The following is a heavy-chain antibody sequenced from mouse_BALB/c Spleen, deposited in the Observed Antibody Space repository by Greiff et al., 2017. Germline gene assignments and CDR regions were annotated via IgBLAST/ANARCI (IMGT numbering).Heavy chain of an antibody. V-gene: IGHV2-2*02. CDR3: ARTVHYGPFAY. Sequence: VQVVESGPGLVQPSQSLSITCTVSGFSLTSYGVHWVRQSPGKGLEWLGVIWSGGSTDYNAAFISRLSISKDNSKSQVFFKMNSLQANDTAIYYCARTVHYGPFAYWGQGTLVTVSA. J-gene: IGHJ3*01. CDR1: GFSLTSYG. D-gene: IGHD1-2*01. CDR2: IWSGGST.